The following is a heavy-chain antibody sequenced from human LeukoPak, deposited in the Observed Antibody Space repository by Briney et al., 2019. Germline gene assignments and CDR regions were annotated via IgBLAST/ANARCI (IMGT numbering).Heavy chain of an antibody. D-gene: IGHD3-22*01. J-gene: IGHJ5*02. V-gene: IGHV1-2*02. Sequence: ASVKVSCKASGYTFTGYYMHWVRQAPGQGLEWMGWINPNSGGTNYAQKFQGRVTMTRDTSISTAYMELSRLRSDDTAVYYCAGDITMTNMGDEGWFDPWGQGTLVTVSS. CDR3: AGDITMTNMGDEGWFDP. CDR2: INPNSGGT. CDR1: GYTFTGYY.